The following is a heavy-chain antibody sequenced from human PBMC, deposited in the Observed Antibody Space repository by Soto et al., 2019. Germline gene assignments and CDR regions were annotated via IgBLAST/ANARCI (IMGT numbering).Heavy chain of an antibody. V-gene: IGHV3-23*01. D-gene: IGHD3-22*01. J-gene: IGHJ4*02. CDR2: ISGSGGTT. Sequence: EVQLLESGGGLVQPGGSLRLSCAASGFTFKNYAMSWVRQAPGKGLEWVSVISGSGGTTHYTDSVKGRFTISRDNSKNTVYLQMNSLSAEDTAVYYCATRRDRSGGGAFDHWGQGTLVTVSS. CDR1: GFTFKNYA. CDR3: ATRRDRSGGGAFDH.